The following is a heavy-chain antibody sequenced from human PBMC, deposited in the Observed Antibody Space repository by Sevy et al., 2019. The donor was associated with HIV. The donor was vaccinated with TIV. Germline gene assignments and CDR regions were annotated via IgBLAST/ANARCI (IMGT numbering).Heavy chain of an antibody. V-gene: IGHV3-21*01. CDR1: GFTFSSYS. D-gene: IGHD5-12*01. Sequence: GGSLRLSCAASGFTFSSYSMNWVRQAPGKGLEWVSSISSSSSYIYYADSVKGRFTISRDNAKNSLYLQMNSLRAEDTAVYYCARERHVMATGTDYWGQGILVTVSS. CDR2: ISSSSSYI. CDR3: ARERHVMATGTDY. J-gene: IGHJ4*02.